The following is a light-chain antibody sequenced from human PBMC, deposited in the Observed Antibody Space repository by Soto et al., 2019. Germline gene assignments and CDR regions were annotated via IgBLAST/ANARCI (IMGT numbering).Light chain of an antibody. J-gene: IGLJ2*01. CDR3: QSYDNSLSGVV. CDR1: GSNIAAGYG. Sequence: QSVLTQPPSVSGAPGQTVTISCSGSGSNIAAGYGAHWYQQLPGRAPKLLIYGGNNRPSGVPDRFSGSKSGTSASLAITGLQAEDEADYYCQSYDNSLSGVVFGGGTKLTVL. V-gene: IGLV1-40*01. CDR2: GGN.